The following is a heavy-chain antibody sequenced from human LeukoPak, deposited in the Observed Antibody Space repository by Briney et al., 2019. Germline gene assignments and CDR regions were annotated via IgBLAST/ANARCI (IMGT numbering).Heavy chain of an antibody. CDR1: GFTFSSHG. CDR3: ARAGLDYDFWSGYYQDYYYYMDV. Sequence: GGSLRLSCAASGFTFSSHGMHWVRQAPGKGLEWVAVIWYDGSNKYYVDSVKGRFTISRDNSKNTLYLQMNSLRAEDTAVYYCARAGLDYDFWSGYYQDYYYYMDVWGKGTTVTVSS. V-gene: IGHV3-33*01. J-gene: IGHJ6*03. D-gene: IGHD3-3*01. CDR2: IWYDGSNK.